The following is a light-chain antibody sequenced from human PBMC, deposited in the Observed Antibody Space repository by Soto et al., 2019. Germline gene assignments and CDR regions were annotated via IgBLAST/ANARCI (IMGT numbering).Light chain of an antibody. CDR3: SSYTSSSTLV. J-gene: IGLJ2*01. CDR1: NSDAGGYNY. CDR2: EVS. V-gene: IGLV2-14*01. Sequence: QSVLTQPASVSGSPGQSITISCTGTNSDAGGYNYVSWYQQHPGKAPKLMIYEVSNRPSGVSNRFSGSKSGNTASLTISGLQAEDEADYYCSSYTSSSTLVFGGGTKLTVL.